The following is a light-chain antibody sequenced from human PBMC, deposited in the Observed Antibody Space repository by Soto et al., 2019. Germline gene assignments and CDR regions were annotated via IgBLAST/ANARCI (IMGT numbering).Light chain of an antibody. J-gene: IGKJ4*01. CDR3: QQSYSTPLT. CDR2: AAS. CDR1: QDISNY. Sequence: DIQMTQSPSSLSASVGDAVTITCQASQDISNYLNWYQQKPGKAPKLLIYAASSLQSGVPSRFSGSGSGTDCTLTISSLQPEDFATYYCQQSYSTPLTLGGGTKVDI. V-gene: IGKV1-39*01.